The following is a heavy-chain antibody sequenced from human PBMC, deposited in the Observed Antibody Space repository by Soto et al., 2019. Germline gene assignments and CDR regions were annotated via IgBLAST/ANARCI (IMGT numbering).Heavy chain of an antibody. CDR2: MNPNSGNT. CDR3: ARDYYDSSGYYVNWFDP. CDR1: GYTFTSYD. D-gene: IGHD3-22*01. Sequence: QVQLVQSGAEVKKPGASVKVSCKASGYTFTSYDINWVRQATGQGLEWMGWMNPNSGNTGYAQKFQGRVTMTRNTSISTAYMELSSLRSEDTAVYYCARDYYDSSGYYVNWFDPWGQGTLVTVSS. J-gene: IGHJ5*02. V-gene: IGHV1-8*01.